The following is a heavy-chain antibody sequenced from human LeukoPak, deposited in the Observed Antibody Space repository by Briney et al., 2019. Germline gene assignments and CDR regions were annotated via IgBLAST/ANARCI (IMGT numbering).Heavy chain of an antibody. J-gene: IGHJ4*02. CDR1: GGSISSYY. CDR3: ARGSREMATIFDY. CDR2: IFASGST. D-gene: IGHD5-24*01. Sequence: ASETLSLTCTVSGGSISSYYWSWIRQPPGKGLEWIGHIFASGSTNYNPSLRSRLTMSVDTSKNQFSLKLTSVTAADTAVYYCARGSREMATIFDYWGQGTLVTVSS. V-gene: IGHV4-4*07.